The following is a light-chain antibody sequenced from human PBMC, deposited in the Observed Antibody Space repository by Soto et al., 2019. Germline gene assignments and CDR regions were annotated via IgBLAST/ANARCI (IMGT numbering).Light chain of an antibody. Sequence: DIRMTQSPSTLSASVGDRVTITCRASQSISTWLAWYQQKPGKAPKLLIYDASSLEGGVPSRFSGSGSGTEFTLTISSLQPDDFATYYCHQYNSYSETFGQGTKVDIK. J-gene: IGKJ1*01. V-gene: IGKV1-5*01. CDR3: HQYNSYSET. CDR2: DAS. CDR1: QSISTW.